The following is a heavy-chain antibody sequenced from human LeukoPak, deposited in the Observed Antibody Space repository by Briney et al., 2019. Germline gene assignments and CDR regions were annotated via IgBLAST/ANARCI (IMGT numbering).Heavy chain of an antibody. CDR3: ASGTMVRGATDY. V-gene: IGHV3-74*01. D-gene: IGHD3-10*01. CDR2: INLDGRGT. Sequence: PGGSLRLSCSASGFQISSFWMHWVRQPPGKGLVWVSRINLDGRGTTYADSVKGRFTISRDNAKNTLYLQMNTLRDEDTGIYYCASGTMVRGATDYWGQGTLVTVSS. CDR1: GFQISSFW. J-gene: IGHJ4*02.